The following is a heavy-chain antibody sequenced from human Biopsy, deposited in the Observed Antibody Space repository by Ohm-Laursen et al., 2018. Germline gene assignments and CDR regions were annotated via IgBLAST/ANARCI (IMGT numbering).Heavy chain of an antibody. D-gene: IGHD2-2*02. V-gene: IGHV3-48*01. CDR2: IGSSGSTI. CDR1: GFTFSNYG. CDR3: ARDMSHLYGLDV. Sequence: GSLRLSCTASGFTFSNYGMHWVRQAPGKGLEWVSHIGSSGSTIYYADSVKGRFTISRDNPKNTLYLQMNSLRVEDTAVYYCARDMSHLYGLDVWGQGTTVTVSS. J-gene: IGHJ6*02.